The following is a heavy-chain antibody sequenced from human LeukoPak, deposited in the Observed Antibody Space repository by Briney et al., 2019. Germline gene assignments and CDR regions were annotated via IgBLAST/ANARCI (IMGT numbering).Heavy chain of an antibody. CDR2: ISSSGSTI. CDR3: GRDQVVVAANEPDFDYYYYGMDV. CDR1: GFTFSDYY. J-gene: IGHJ6*02. Sequence: GGSLRLSCAASGFTFSDYYMSWIRQAPGKGLEWVSYISSSGSTIYYADSVKGRFTISRDNAKNSLYLQMNSLRAEDTAVYYCGRDQVVVAANEPDFDYYYYGMDVWGQGTTVTVSS. V-gene: IGHV3-11*01. D-gene: IGHD2-15*01.